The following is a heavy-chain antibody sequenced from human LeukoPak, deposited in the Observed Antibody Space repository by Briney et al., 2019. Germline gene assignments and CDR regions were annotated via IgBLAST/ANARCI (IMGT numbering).Heavy chain of an antibody. D-gene: IGHD2-8*01. Sequence: PGGSLRLSCAASTFTFSNYWMSWVRQAPGKGLEWVANIKQDGSEQYYVDSVKGRFTISRDNAKNSLHLQMNSLRAKDTAVYYCARGGVWYNSDVFDYWGQGTLVTVSS. CDR1: TFTFSNYW. CDR3: ARGGVWYNSDVFDY. J-gene: IGHJ4*02. CDR2: IKQDGSEQ. V-gene: IGHV3-7*01.